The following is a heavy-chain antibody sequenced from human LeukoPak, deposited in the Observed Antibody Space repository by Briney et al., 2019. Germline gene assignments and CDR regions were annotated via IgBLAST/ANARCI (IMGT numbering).Heavy chain of an antibody. CDR2: IYTSGST. D-gene: IGHD3-10*01. CDR1: GGSFSGYY. CDR3: ARDGYYYGSGSYYNVYEYNWFDP. V-gene: IGHV4-59*10. Sequence: SETLSLTCAVYGGSFSGYYWSWIRQPPGKGLEWIGRIYTSGSTNYNPSLKSRVTMSVDTSKNQFSLKLSSVTAADTAVYYCARDGYYYGSGSYYNVYEYNWFDPWGQGTLVTVSS. J-gene: IGHJ5*02.